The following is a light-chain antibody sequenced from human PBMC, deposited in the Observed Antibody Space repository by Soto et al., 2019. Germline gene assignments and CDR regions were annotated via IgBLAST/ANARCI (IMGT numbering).Light chain of an antibody. CDR1: QGISSD. V-gene: IGKV1-8*01. CDR3: QQYYSYPLS. Sequence: AIRMTQSPSSFSSSTGDRVTITCRASQGISSDLAWYQQKPGKAPKLLIYAESTLQSGFPSRFSGSGSGTDFTLTISCQQSEDFATYYCQQYYSYPLSFGGGTKVEIK. J-gene: IGKJ4*02. CDR2: AES.